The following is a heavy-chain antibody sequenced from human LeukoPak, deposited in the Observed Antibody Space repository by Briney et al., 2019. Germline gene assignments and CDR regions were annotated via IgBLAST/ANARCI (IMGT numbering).Heavy chain of an antibody. CDR3: ARGRNWFDP. CDR2: IYYSGST. V-gene: IGHV4-59*01. CDR1: GVSISSYY. Sequence: SETLSLTCTVSGVSISSYYWTWIRQPPGKGLEWIGYIYYSGSTNYNPSLESRVTISVDTSKNQFSLKLSSVTAADTAVYYSARGRNWFDPWGQGTLVTVSS. J-gene: IGHJ5*02.